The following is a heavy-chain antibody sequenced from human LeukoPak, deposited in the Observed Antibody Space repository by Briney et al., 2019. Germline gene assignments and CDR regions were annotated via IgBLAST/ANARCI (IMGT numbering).Heavy chain of an antibody. V-gene: IGHV3-66*01. CDR1: GFTVSSNY. Sequence: GGSLRLSCAASGFTVSSNYMSWVRQAPGKGLEWVSVIYSGGSTYYADSVKGRFTISRDNSKNTLYLQMNSLRAEDTAVYYCAREYSSINWFDPWGQGTLVTVSS. J-gene: IGHJ5*02. D-gene: IGHD6-19*01. CDR3: AREYSSINWFDP. CDR2: IYSGGST.